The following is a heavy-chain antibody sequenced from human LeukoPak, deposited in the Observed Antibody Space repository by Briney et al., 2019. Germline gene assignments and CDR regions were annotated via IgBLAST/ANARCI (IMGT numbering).Heavy chain of an antibody. CDR1: GFTFSSYS. CDR3: ARDLNYDGHDPITDY. J-gene: IGHJ4*02. D-gene: IGHD1-7*01. Sequence: PGGSLRLSCAASGFTFSSYSMNWVRQAPGKGLEWVSSISSSSSYIYYADSVKGRFTISRDNAKNSLYLQMNSLRAEDTAVYYCARDLNYDGHDPITDYWGQGTLVTVSS. V-gene: IGHV3-21*01. CDR2: ISSSSSYI.